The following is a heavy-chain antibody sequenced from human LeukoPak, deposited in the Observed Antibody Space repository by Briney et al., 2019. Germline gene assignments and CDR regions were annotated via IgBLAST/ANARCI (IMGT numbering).Heavy chain of an antibody. Sequence: PSETLSLTCTVSGGSISSSSYYWGWIRQPPGKGLEWIGSIYYSGSTYYNPSLKRRVTISVDTSKNQFSLRLSSVTAADTAVYYCARGIFGMVINGFNMGGQGTMVTVS. D-gene: IGHD3-3*01. CDR2: IYYSGST. V-gene: IGHV4-39*07. CDR1: GGSISSSSYY. J-gene: IGHJ3*02. CDR3: ARGIFGMVINGFNM.